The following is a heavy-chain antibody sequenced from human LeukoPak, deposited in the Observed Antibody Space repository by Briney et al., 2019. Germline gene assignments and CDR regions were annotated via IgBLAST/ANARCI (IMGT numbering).Heavy chain of an antibody. J-gene: IGHJ5*02. CDR2: IYYSGST. V-gene: IGHV4-59*01. CDR3: ARVPYSSSSWFDP. Sequence: SETLSLTCAVYGGSFSSYYWSWIRQPPGKGLEWIGYIYYSGSTNYNPSLKSRVTISVDTSKNQFSLKLSSVTAADTAVYYCARVPYSSSSWFDPWGQGTLVTVSS. D-gene: IGHD6-13*01. CDR1: GGSFSSYY.